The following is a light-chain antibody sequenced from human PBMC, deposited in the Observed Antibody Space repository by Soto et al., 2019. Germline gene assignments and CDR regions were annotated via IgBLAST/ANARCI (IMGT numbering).Light chain of an antibody. J-gene: IGKJ5*01. Sequence: DIHMTQSPSSLAAPVGARVTMTCRASQGISSYLAWYQQKPGKAPKLLIYAASTLQSGVPSRFSGSGSGTDFTLTSSSLQPEDFATYYCQQLNSYPITFGQGTRLEIK. V-gene: IGKV1-9*01. CDR3: QQLNSYPIT. CDR1: QGISSY. CDR2: AAS.